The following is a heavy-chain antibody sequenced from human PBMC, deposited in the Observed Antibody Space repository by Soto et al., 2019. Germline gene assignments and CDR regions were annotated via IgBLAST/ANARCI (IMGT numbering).Heavy chain of an antibody. CDR1: GYTFTSYG. V-gene: IGHV1-18*01. CDR3: ARYVGGDYVTNWFDP. Sequence: QVQLVQSGAEVKKPGASVKVSCKASGYTFTSYGISWVRQAPGQGLEWMGWISAYNGNTNYAQKRQGRVTMTTDTSTSTAYMEPRSLRSDDTTVYYCARYVGGDYVTNWFDPWGQGTLVSVSS. D-gene: IGHD2-21*02. CDR2: ISAYNGNT. J-gene: IGHJ5*02.